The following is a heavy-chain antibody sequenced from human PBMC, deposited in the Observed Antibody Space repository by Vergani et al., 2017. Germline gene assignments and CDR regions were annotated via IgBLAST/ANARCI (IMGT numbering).Heavy chain of an antibody. D-gene: IGHD2-2*01. CDR2: ISAYNGNT. V-gene: IGHV1-18*01. J-gene: IGHJ3*02. Sequence: QVQLVQSGAEVKKPGASVKVSCKASGYTFTSYGISWVRQAPGQGLEWMGWISAYNGNTNYAQKLQGRVTMTTDTSTSTAYMELRSLRSADTAVYDCARAKVLRYCSSTSCYRSGAFDIWGQGTMVTVSS. CDR1: GYTFTSYG. CDR3: ARAKVLRYCSSTSCYRSGAFDI.